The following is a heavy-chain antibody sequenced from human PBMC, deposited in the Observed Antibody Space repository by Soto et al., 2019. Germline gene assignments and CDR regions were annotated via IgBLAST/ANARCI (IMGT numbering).Heavy chain of an antibody. Sequence: SETLSLTCTVSGGSISSFYWSWIRQPAGKGLEWIGRIYSGGRNNYNPSLKSRVTMSVDTSKNQFSLRLSSVTAADTALYYCARGMTPPGAPAWYYFDSWGQGTLVTVSS. CDR3: ARGMTPPGAPAWYYFDS. D-gene: IGHD2-8*02. CDR2: IYSGGRN. V-gene: IGHV4-4*07. J-gene: IGHJ4*02. CDR1: GGSISSFY.